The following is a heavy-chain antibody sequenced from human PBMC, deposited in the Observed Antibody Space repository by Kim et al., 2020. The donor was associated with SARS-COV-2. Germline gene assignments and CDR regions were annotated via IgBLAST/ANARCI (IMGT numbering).Heavy chain of an antibody. CDR2: ISGSGGST. CDR1: GFTFSSYA. Sequence: GGSLRLSCAASGFTFSSYAMSWVRQAPGKGLEWVSAISGSGGSTYYADSVKGRFTISRDNSKNTLYLQMNSLRAEDTAVYYCAKVLIVATIGWPFDYWGQGTLVTVSS. CDR3: AKVLIVATIGWPFDY. V-gene: IGHV3-23*01. D-gene: IGHD5-12*01. J-gene: IGHJ4*02.